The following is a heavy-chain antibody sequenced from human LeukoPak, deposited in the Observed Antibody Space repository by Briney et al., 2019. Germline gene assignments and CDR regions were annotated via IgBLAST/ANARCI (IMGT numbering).Heavy chain of an antibody. V-gene: IGHV4-39*07. CDR2: IYTSGST. D-gene: IGHD3-22*01. CDR1: GGSISSSSYY. Sequence: SETLTLTCTVSGGSISSSSYYWGWIRQPPGKGLEWIGRIYTSGSTNYNPSLKSRVTMSVDTSKNQFSLKLSSVTAADTAVYYCARGGDSSGYYYPVFDYWGQGTLVTVSS. CDR3: ARGGDSSGYYYPVFDY. J-gene: IGHJ4*02.